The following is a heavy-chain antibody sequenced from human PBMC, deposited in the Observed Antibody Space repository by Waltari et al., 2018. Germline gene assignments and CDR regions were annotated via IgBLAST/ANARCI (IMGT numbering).Heavy chain of an antibody. CDR1: GVTFRSYA. CDR3: ARGGDDGDYESNWLDH. V-gene: IGHV1-69*05. Sequence: QVPLVQSGAEVKKPGSSVKVSCKASGVTFRSYAISWVRQAPGQGLEWMGGIIPIFGTANNAQKFQGRVTISPDESTSKAYMELGSLRPEDTAVEYWARGGDDGDYESNWLDHWGQGTLVTVSS. D-gene: IGHD4-17*01. J-gene: IGHJ5*02. CDR2: IIPIFGTA.